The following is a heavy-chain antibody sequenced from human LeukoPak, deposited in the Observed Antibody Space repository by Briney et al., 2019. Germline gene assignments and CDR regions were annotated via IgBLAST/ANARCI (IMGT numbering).Heavy chain of an antibody. CDR2: IIPIFGTA. CDR1: GFVFTSYG. V-gene: IGHV1-69*13. D-gene: IGHD6-19*01. Sequence: SVKVSCKASGFVFTSYGFTWVRQAPGQGLEWMGGIIPIFGTANYAQKFQGRVTITADESTSTAYMELSSLRSEDTAVYYCASPAVAGNPYYYYYGMDVWGQGTTVTVSS. CDR3: ASPAVAGNPYYYYYGMDV. J-gene: IGHJ6*02.